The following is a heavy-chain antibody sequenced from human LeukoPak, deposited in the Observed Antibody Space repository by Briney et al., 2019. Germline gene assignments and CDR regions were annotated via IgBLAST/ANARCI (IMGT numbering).Heavy chain of an antibody. CDR2: ISSSSSYI. D-gene: IGHD3-9*01. V-gene: IGHV3-21*01. Sequence: PGGSLSLSCAASGFTFTTYTMNWVRQAPGKGLEWVSSISSSSSYIYYADSVKGRFTISGDNAKNSLYLQMNSLRAEDTAVYYCARVSDILTGYDCLDYWGQGTLVTVSS. CDR1: GFTFTTYT. CDR3: ARVSDILTGYDCLDY. J-gene: IGHJ4*02.